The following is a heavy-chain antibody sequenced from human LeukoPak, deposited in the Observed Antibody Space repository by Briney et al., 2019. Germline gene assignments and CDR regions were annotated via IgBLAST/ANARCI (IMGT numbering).Heavy chain of an antibody. CDR3: ARAGFTFSDYFGSFFDY. CDR2: ISSRSSTI. D-gene: IGHD3-10*01. Sequence: GGSLRLSCAASGFTFSDHYMDWVRQAPGKGREGVSHISSRSSTIYYADSVKGRFTISRDNAKNSLYLQMNSLRAEDTTVYYCARAGFTFSDYFGSFFDYWGQGTLVTVSS. V-gene: IGHV3-48*01. J-gene: IGHJ4*02. CDR1: GFTFSDHY.